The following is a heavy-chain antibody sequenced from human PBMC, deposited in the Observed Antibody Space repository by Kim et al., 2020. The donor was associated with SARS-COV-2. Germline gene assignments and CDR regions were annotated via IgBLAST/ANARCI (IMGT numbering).Heavy chain of an antibody. J-gene: IGHJ6*02. D-gene: IGHD3-9*01. Sequence: KARFTISRDNSKNTLYRQMSSLRAEDTAVYYCARGEYDILTGYFDYYGMDVWGQGTTVTVSS. CDR3: ARGEYDILTGYFDYYGMDV. V-gene: IGHV3-30*15.